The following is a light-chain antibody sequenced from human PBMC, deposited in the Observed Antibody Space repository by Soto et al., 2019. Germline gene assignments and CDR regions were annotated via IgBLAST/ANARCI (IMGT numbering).Light chain of an antibody. V-gene: IGKV1-5*03. CDR2: KAS. CDR1: QSISSW. J-gene: IGKJ1*01. CDR3: QQYDTFWT. Sequence: DIQMTQSPSTLSASVGDRVTITCRASQSISSWLAWYQQKPGKAPKLLIYKASSLESGVPSRFSGSGSGTEFTLTISSLQPDDSATYYCQQYDTFWTFGQGTKV.